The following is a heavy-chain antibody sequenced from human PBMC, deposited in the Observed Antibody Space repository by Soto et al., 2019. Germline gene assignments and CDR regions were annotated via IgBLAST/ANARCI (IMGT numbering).Heavy chain of an antibody. Sequence: GSSLRLSSAASGFTFSNYAMSRVLQATGKGLEWVSVIGGSGDTTHYADSVQGRVTISRNNSNNTLYLQMNSIRADDTALYYCASTVLAGYNWFDPWGQGTLVTVSS. CDR2: IGGSGDTT. V-gene: IGHV3-23*01. CDR1: GFTFSNYA. J-gene: IGHJ5*02. D-gene: IGHD3-3*01. CDR3: ASTVLAGYNWFDP.